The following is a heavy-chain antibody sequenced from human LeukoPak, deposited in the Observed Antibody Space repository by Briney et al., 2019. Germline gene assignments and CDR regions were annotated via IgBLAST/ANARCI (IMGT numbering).Heavy chain of an antibody. CDR2: INHSGST. J-gene: IGHJ4*02. Sequence: GSLRLSCAASGFTFSNAWLNWVRQPPGKGLEWIGEINHSGSTNYNPSLKSRVTISVDTSKNQFSLKLSSVTAADTAVYYCASGRGVFRYWGQGTLVTVSS. D-gene: IGHD3-10*01. V-gene: IGHV4-34*01. CDR3: ASGRGVFRY. CDR1: GFTFSNAW.